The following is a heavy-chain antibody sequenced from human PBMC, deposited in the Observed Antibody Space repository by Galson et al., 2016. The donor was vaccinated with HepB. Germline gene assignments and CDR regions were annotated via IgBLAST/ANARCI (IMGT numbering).Heavy chain of an antibody. CDR2: ISDTSNTI. J-gene: IGHJ3*01. CDR1: GFSFSSYG. D-gene: IGHD1-26*01. Sequence: SLRLSCAASGFSFSSYGMHWVRQAPGKGLEWLSYISDTSNTIYYADSVKGRFTISRDNAKNSLYLHINSLRDEDTAVYYYTRPMGPTWVGPTYHRDAFDFWGQGTMVTVSS. V-gene: IGHV3-48*02. CDR3: TRPMGPTWVGPTYHRDAFDF.